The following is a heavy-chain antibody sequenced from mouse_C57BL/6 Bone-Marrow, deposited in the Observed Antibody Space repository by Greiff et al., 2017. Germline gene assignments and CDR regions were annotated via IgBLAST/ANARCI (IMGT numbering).Heavy chain of an antibody. V-gene: IGHV1-55*01. CDR3: ARSGPLGRSFDY. J-gene: IGHJ2*01. Sequence: VQGVESGAELVKPGASVKMSCKASGYTFTSYWITWVKQRPGQGLEWIGDIYPTSGRTNYNEKFKSKAILTVDTSSNTAYMQLSSLTSEDSAVFYCARSGPLGRSFDYWGQGTTLTVSS. CDR1: GYTFTSYW. D-gene: IGHD4-1*01. CDR2: IYPTSGRT.